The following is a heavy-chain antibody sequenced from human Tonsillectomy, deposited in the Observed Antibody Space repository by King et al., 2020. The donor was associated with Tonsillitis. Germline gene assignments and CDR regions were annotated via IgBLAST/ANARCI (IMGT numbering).Heavy chain of an antibody. J-gene: IGHJ4*02. V-gene: IGHV3-23*04. CDR1: GFTFSSYA. CDR2: ISGSGGST. D-gene: IGHD2-21*01. CDR3: AKGKAYCGGECYSSLFDY. Sequence: VQLVESGGGLVQPGGSLRLSCAASGFTFSSYAMSWVRQAPGKGLEWVSAISGSGGSTYYADSVKGRFTISRDNSKSTLYLQMNSLRAEDTAVYYCAKGKAYCGGECYSSLFDYWGQGTLVTVSS.